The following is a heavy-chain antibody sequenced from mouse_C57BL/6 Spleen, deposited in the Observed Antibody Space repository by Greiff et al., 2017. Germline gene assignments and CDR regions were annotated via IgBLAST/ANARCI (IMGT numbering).Heavy chain of an antibody. V-gene: IGHV1-26*01. CDR3: ARGVYYGGFAY. D-gene: IGHD1-1*01. Sequence: VQLQQSGPVLVKPGASVKISCKASGYTFTDYYMNWVKQSHGKSLEWIGDINPNNGGTSYNQKFKGKAKLTVDTSASTAYMEISSLTSEDSAFYYCARGVYYGGFAYWGQGTLVTVSA. CDR2: INPNNGGT. J-gene: IGHJ3*01. CDR1: GYTFTDYY.